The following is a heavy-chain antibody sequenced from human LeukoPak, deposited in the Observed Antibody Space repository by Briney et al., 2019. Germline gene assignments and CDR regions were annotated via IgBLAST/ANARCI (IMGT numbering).Heavy chain of an antibody. Sequence: SETLSLTCAVSGGSISSSNWWTWVRQPSGKGLEWIGEIYHSGSTNYNPSLKSRVTISVDTSKNQFSLKLSSVTAADTALYYCARRSGPLLDSWGQGTLVTVSS. J-gene: IGHJ4*02. CDR2: IYHSGST. CDR3: ARRSGPLLDS. D-gene: IGHD3-3*01. V-gene: IGHV4-4*02. CDR1: GGSISSSNW.